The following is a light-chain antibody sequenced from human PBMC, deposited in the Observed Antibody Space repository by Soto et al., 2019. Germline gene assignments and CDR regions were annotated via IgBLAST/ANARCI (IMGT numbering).Light chain of an antibody. Sequence: EIVLTQSPGTLSLSPGERATLSCRASQSVSSSYLAWYQQKPGQAPRLLIYGASIMAPGIPDRFSGSGSGTDFTLTISRLEPDDFAVYYCEQYDTSPVTFGQGTKVEIK. CDR1: QSVSSSY. J-gene: IGKJ1*01. V-gene: IGKV3-20*01. CDR2: GAS. CDR3: EQYDTSPVT.